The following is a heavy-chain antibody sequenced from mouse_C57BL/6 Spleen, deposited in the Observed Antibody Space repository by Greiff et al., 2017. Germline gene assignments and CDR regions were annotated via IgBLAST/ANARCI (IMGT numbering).Heavy chain of an antibody. CDR2: FYPGSGSI. Sequence: VQLKESGAELVKPGASVKLSCKASGYTFTRYTMHWVKQRPGQGLEWIGWFYPGSGSINYNEKFKGKATLTADKSSSTVYMELSRLTSEDSAVYFCARHEGDYFDYWGQGTTLTVSS. CDR3: ARHEGDYFDY. V-gene: IGHV1-62-2*01. J-gene: IGHJ2*01. CDR1: GYTFTRYT.